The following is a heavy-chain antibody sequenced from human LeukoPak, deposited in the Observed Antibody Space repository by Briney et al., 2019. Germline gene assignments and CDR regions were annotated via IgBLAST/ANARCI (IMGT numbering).Heavy chain of an antibody. V-gene: IGHV3-21*01. D-gene: IGHD2-21*02. CDR2: ITSSSSYI. J-gene: IGHJ6*02. CDR1: GFTFSSHS. Sequence: PGGSLRLSCAVSGFTFSSHSMNWVRQAPGKGLEWVSSITSSSSYIFSADPVEGRFTISRDNAKNALYLQMNSLRAEDTAVYYCARDLVVVTGIPGYDYGMDVWGQGTTVTVSS. CDR3: ARDLVVVTGIPGYDYGMDV.